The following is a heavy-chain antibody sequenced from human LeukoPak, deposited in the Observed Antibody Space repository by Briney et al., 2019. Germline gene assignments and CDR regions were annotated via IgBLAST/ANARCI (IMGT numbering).Heavy chain of an antibody. J-gene: IGHJ3*02. CDR2: IYYSGST. Sequence: SETLSLTCTVSGGSISSSSYYWGWIRQPPGKGLEWIGSIYYSGSTYYNPSLKSRVTISVDTSKNQFSLKLSSVTAADTAVYYCARAVDTDMVRSAFDIWGQGTMVTVSS. CDR1: GGSISSSSYY. D-gene: IGHD5-18*01. CDR3: ARAVDTDMVRSAFDI. V-gene: IGHV4-39*07.